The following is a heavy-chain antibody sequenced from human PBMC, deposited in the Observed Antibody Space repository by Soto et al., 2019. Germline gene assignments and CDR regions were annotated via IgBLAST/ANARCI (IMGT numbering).Heavy chain of an antibody. V-gene: IGHV3-9*01. J-gene: IGHJ4*02. CDR2: ISWNSGSI. Sequence: EVQLVESGGGLVQPGRSLRLSCAASGFTFDDYAMHWVRQAPGKGLEWVSGISWNSGSIGYADSVKGRFTISRDNAKNSLYLQMNSLRAEDTALYYCAKDNSYSSGWYGPRLDYWGQGTLVTVSS. D-gene: IGHD6-19*01. CDR1: GFTFDDYA. CDR3: AKDNSYSSGWYGPRLDY.